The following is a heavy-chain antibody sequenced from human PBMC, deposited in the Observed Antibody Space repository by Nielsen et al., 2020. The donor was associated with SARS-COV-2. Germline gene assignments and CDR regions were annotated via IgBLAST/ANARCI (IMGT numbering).Heavy chain of an antibody. D-gene: IGHD2-8*01. CDR3: ARGRVHVCWQNLVCEYGMDV. Sequence: ASVKVSCKASGYTFTSYGISWLRQAPGQGLEWMGWISAYNGNTNYAQKFQGRVTMTRDTSISTAYMELSRLRSDDTAVYYCARGRVHVCWQNLVCEYGMDVWGQGTTVTVSS. J-gene: IGHJ6*02. CDR2: ISAYNGNT. V-gene: IGHV1-18*01. CDR1: GYTFTSYG.